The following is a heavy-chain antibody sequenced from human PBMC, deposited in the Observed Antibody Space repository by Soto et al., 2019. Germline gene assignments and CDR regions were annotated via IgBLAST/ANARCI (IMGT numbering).Heavy chain of an antibody. Sequence: GDSLKISCKGSGYSFTSYWISWVRQMPGKGLEWMGRIDPTDSYTDYSPSFQGHVTISVDKSINTAYLQWSSLKASDSAMYYCESLPVLALGAVWGCDYWGLGTLVTVSS. J-gene: IGHJ1*01. CDR2: IDPTDSYT. CDR1: GYSFTSYW. V-gene: IGHV5-10-1*01. D-gene: IGHD3-16*01. CDR3: ESLPVLALGAVWGCDY.